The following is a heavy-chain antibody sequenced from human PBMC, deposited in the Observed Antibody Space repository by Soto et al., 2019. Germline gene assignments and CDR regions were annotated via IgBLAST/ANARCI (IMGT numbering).Heavy chain of an antibody. D-gene: IGHD3-10*01. CDR2: MYYSGSA. CDR1: GGSITYYY. CDR3: VRGVRGIVIHHFDL. V-gene: IGHV4-59*08. Sequence: QVQLQESGPGLVKPSETLSLTCTVSGGSITYYYWSWIRQPPGKGLEWIGYMYYSGSASYNPSLKGRVTISVDASKNQFALKLTSVTAADTAVYYCVRGVRGIVIHHFDLWGQGTTVTVSS. J-gene: IGHJ3*01.